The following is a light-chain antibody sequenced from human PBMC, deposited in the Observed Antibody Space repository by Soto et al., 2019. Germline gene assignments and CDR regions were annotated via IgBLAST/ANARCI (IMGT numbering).Light chain of an antibody. V-gene: IGLV1-47*02. CDR3: AAWDDSLSGPV. CDR1: SSNIGSNF. CDR2: NNN. J-gene: IGLJ3*02. Sequence: QAVVTQPPSASGTPGQRVTIPCSGSSSNIGSNFVNWYQQLPGTAPKLLMYNNNQRPSGVPDRFSGSKSGTSASLAISGLRSEDEADYYCAAWDDSLSGPVFGGGTKLTVL.